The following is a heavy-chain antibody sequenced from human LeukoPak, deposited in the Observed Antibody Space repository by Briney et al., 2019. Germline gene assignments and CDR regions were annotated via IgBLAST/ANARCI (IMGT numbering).Heavy chain of an antibody. Sequence: GGSLRLSCAASGFTFSSYAMSWVRQAPGKGLEWVSAISGSGGSTYYADSVKGRFTISRDNSKNTLYLQMNSLRAEDTAVYYCAKDPLRYCSSTSCYGTFDYWGQGTLVTVSS. V-gene: IGHV3-23*01. J-gene: IGHJ4*02. CDR3: AKDPLRYCSSTSCYGTFDY. CDR2: ISGSGGST. CDR1: GFTFSSYA. D-gene: IGHD2-2*01.